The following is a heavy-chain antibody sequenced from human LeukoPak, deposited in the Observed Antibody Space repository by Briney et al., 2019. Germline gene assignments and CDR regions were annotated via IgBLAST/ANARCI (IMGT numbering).Heavy chain of an antibody. CDR3: ARLDPTYYDILTGYYW. CDR1: GYTFTSYG. D-gene: IGHD3-9*01. J-gene: IGHJ4*02. Sequence: ASVKVSCKASGYTFTSYGISWVRQAPGQGLEWMGWISAYNGNANYAQKLQGRVTMTTDTSTSTAYMELRSLRSDDTAVYYCARLDPTYYDILTGYYWWGQGTLVTVSS. V-gene: IGHV1-18*01. CDR2: ISAYNGNA.